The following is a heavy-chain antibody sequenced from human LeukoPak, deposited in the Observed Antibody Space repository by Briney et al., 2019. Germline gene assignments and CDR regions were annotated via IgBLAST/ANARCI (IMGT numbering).Heavy chain of an antibody. CDR3: ARSKAIVGATVFDY. V-gene: IGHV3-30*03. D-gene: IGHD1-26*01. J-gene: IGHJ4*02. CDR2: ISYDGSNE. Sequence: GGSLRLSCVASGFTFSSYGMHWVRQAPGKGLEWVAFISYDGSNENIADSVKGRFIISRDNSKNTLNLQMNSLRSEDTAVYYCARSKAIVGATVFDYWGQGTLVTVSS. CDR1: GFTFSSYG.